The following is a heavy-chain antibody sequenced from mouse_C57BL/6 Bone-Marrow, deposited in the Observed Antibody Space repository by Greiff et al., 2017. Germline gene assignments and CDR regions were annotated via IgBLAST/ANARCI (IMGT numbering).Heavy chain of an antibody. CDR2: IDPYDSDT. D-gene: IGHD2-4*01. CDR1: GYTFTSYW. V-gene: IGHV1-69*01. J-gene: IGHJ3*01. Sequence: VQLQQSGAELVMPGASVKLSCKASGYTFTSYWMHWVKQRPGQGLEWIGEIDPYDSDTNYNEKFKGKATLTVDKSSSTAYMQLSSLTSEDSAVYYCAIATMISSFAYWGQGTLVTVSA. CDR3: AIATMISSFAY.